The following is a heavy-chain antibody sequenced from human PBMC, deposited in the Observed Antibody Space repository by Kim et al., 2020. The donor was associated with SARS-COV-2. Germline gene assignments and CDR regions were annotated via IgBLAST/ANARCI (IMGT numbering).Heavy chain of an antibody. D-gene: IGHD2-15*01. CDR1: GYTFTGYY. CDR2: INPNSGGT. J-gene: IGHJ6*02. V-gene: IGHV1-2*04. CDR3: AREEAAGYYYYGMDV. Sequence: ASVKVSCKASGYTFTGYYMHWVRQAPGQGLEWMGWINPNSGGTNYAQKFQGWVTMTRDTSISTAYMELSRLRSDDTAVYYCAREEAAGYYYYGMDVWGQGTTVTVSS.